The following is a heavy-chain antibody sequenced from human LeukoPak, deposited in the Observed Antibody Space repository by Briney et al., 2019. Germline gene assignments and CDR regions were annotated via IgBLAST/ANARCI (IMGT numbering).Heavy chain of an antibody. J-gene: IGHJ3*02. V-gene: IGHV4-39*07. CDR1: GGSISSSSYY. CDR2: IYYSGST. Sequence: SETLSLTCTVSGGSISSSSYYWGWIRQPPGKGLEWIGSIYYSGSTNYNPSLKSRVTISVDTSKNQFSLKLSSVTAADTAVYYCARGLAFDIWGQGTMVTVSS. CDR3: ARGLAFDI.